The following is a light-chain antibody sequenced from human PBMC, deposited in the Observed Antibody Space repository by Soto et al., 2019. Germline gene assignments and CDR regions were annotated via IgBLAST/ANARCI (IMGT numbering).Light chain of an antibody. CDR2: GNS. Sequence: QPVLTQPPSVSGAPGQRVTISCTGSSSNIGAGYDVHWYQQLPGTAPKLLIYGNSNRPSGVPDRFSGSKSGTSASLAITGLQAEDEADYYCQSYDTSLRGRVFGRGTKVTVL. J-gene: IGLJ3*02. V-gene: IGLV1-40*01. CDR3: QSYDTSLRGRV. CDR1: SSNIGAGYD.